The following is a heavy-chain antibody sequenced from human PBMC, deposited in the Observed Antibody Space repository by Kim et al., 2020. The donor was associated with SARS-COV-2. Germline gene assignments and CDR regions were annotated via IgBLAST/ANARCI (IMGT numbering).Heavy chain of an antibody. D-gene: IGHD2-2*01. Sequence: ASVKVSCKASGYTFTSYAMHWVRQAPGQRLEWMGWINSGNGNTKYSQKFQGRVTITRDTSARTAYMELSSLRSEDTAVYYCASEVPSYYSGMDVRGQGTTATVSS. V-gene: IGHV1-3*01. CDR2: INSGNGNT. J-gene: IGHJ6*02. CDR3: ASEVPSYYSGMDV. CDR1: GYTFTSYA.